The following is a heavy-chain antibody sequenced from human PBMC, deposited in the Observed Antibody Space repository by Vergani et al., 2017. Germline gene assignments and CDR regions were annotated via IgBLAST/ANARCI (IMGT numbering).Heavy chain of an antibody. J-gene: IGHJ4*02. Sequence: EVQLLESGGGLVQPGGSLRLSCAASGFTFSSYAMSWVRQAPGKGLEWVSAISGSGGSPYYADSGKGRFTISRDNSKNTLYLQMNSLRAEDTAVYYCAKDLSPDTSFYRDWGQGTLVTVSS. CDR3: AKDLSPDTSFYRD. V-gene: IGHV3-23*01. CDR1: GFTFSSYA. D-gene: IGHD2-2*02. CDR2: ISGSGGSP.